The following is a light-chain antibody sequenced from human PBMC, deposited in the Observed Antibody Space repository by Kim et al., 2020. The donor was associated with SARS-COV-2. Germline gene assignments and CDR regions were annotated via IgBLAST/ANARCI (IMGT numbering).Light chain of an antibody. CDR2: DAS. J-gene: IGKJ1*01. V-gene: IGKV1-5*01. Sequence: EIQMTQSPSTLSASAGDRVTITCRASQSISSWLAWYQQKPGKAPKLLIYDASSLESGVPSRFSGSGSGTEFTLTISSLQPDDFATYYCQQYSNYCTFGQGTKVDIK. CDR1: QSISSW. CDR3: QQYSNYCT.